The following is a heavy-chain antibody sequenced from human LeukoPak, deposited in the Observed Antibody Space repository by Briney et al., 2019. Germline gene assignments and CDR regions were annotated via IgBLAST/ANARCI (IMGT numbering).Heavy chain of an antibody. Sequence: PSETLSLTCTVSGGSISSSSYYWGWIRQPPGKGLEWIGSIYYSGSTYYNPSLKSRVTISVDTSKNQFSLKLSSVTAADTAVYYCARPREGFQHWGQGTLVTVSS. CDR1: GGSISSSSYY. CDR3: ARPREGFQH. CDR2: IYYSGST. V-gene: IGHV4-39*01. J-gene: IGHJ1*01.